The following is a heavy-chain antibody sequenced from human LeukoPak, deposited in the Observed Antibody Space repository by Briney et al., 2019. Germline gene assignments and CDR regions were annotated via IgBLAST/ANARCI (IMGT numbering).Heavy chain of an antibody. Sequence: SETLSLTCAVYGGSFSGYYWSWIRQPPGKGLEWIGEINHSGSTNYNPSLKSRVTISVDTSKNQFSLKLSSVTAADTAVYYCARHNGPYYFDYWGQGTLVTVSS. J-gene: IGHJ4*02. CDR2: INHSGST. D-gene: IGHD2-8*01. V-gene: IGHV4-34*01. CDR1: GGSFSGYY. CDR3: ARHNGPYYFDY.